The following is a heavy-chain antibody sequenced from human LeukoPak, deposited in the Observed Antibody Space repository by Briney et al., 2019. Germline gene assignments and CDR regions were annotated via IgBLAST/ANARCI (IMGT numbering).Heavy chain of an antibody. Sequence: SETLSLTCTVSGGSISRYYWSCIRQPPGKGLEWIGYISYSGGTNYNPSHKSRVTISVDTSKNQHSLKLSSVTAADTAVYYCARDLDNSGWYVFDYWGQGNLVTVSS. CDR2: ISYSGGT. CDR1: GGSISRYY. CDR3: ARDLDNSGWYVFDY. V-gene: IGHV4-59*01. D-gene: IGHD6-19*01. J-gene: IGHJ4*02.